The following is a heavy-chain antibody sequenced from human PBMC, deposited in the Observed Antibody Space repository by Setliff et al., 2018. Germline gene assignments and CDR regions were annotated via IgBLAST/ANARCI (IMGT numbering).Heavy chain of an antibody. D-gene: IGHD3-16*02. CDR1: GYSFNTYA. V-gene: IGHV7-4-1*02. J-gene: IGHJ6*03. Sequence: ASVKVSCKASGYSFNTYAMSWIRQAPGQGLEWMGWINTNTGNPSYAQGFTGRFVFSLDTSVSTAYLQISSLKPEDTAMYYCARASRFATIVWKGDYYMDVWGKGTTVTVSS. CDR2: INTNTGNP. CDR3: ARASRFATIVWKGDYYMDV.